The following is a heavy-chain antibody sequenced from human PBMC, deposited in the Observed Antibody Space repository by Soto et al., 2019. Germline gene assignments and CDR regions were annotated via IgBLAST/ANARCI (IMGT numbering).Heavy chain of an antibody. CDR2: IRNKVNSYTT. CDR1: GFTSSDHY. J-gene: IGHJ6*02. V-gene: IGHV3-72*01. D-gene: IGHD2-21*01. CDR3: ARHIPYHGKDV. Sequence: EVQLVESGGGLVQPGGSLRLSCAASGFTSSDHYMDWVRQATGKGLEWVGRIRNKVNSYTTEYAESGKGRFTVSRDESKNSVYLQMNSLKTEDTAVYYCARHIPYHGKDVWGQGTTVTVSS.